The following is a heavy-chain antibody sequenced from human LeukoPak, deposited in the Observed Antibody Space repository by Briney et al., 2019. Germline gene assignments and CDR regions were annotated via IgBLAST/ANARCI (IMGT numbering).Heavy chain of an antibody. V-gene: IGHV3-23*01. CDR2: ISGSGGST. CDR3: ARDGDWGRYDP. J-gene: IGHJ5*02. Sequence: GGSLRLSCAASGFTFSSYGMSWVRQAPGKGLEWVSAISGSGGSTYYADSVKGRFTISRDNSKNTLYLQMNSLRAEDTAVYYCARDGDWGRYDPWGQGTLVIVSS. CDR1: GFTFSSYG. D-gene: IGHD7-27*01.